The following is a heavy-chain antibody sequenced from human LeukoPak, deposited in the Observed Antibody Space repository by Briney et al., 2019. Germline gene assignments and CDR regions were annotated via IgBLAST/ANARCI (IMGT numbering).Heavy chain of an antibody. D-gene: IGHD6-13*01. V-gene: IGHV4-61*01. CDR1: GGSVSSGSYY. J-gene: IGHJ3*02. CDR3: ARDRPGSMDSSWYPKYDAFDI. CDR2: IYYSGST. Sequence: SETLSLTCTVSGGSVSSGSYYWSWIWQPPGKGLEWIGYIYYSGSTNYNPSLKSRVTISVDTSKNQFSLKLSSVTAADTAVYYCARDRPGSMDSSWYPKYDAFDIWGQGTMVTVSS.